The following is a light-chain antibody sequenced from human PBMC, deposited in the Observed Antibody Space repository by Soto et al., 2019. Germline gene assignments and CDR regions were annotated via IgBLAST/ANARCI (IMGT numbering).Light chain of an antibody. CDR3: QQYDNLSWT. V-gene: IGKV1-33*01. Sequence: DIPMTQSPSSLSASVGDRVTITCQARQDISNYLNWYQQKPGKAPKLLIYDASNLETGVPSRFSGSGSGTDFTFTISSLQPEDIATYYCQQYDNLSWTFGQGTKVEIK. CDR1: QDISNY. CDR2: DAS. J-gene: IGKJ1*01.